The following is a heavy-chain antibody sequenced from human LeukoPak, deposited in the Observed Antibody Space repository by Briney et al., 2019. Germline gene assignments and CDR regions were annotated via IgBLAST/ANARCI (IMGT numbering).Heavy chain of an antibody. V-gene: IGHV1-2*02. J-gene: IGHJ4*02. CDR3: ARVIAAAAHFDY. CDR2: INPNSGGT. D-gene: IGHD6-13*01. CDR1: GYTFTGYY. Sequence: APVKVSCKASGYTFTGYYMHWVRQAPGQGLEWMGWINPNSGGTNYAQKFQGRVTMTRDTSISTAYMELSRLRSDDTAVYYCARVIAAAAHFDYWGQGTLVTVSS.